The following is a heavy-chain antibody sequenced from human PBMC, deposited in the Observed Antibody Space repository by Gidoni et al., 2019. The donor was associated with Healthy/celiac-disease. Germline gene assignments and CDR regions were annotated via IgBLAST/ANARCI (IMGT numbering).Heavy chain of an antibody. Sequence: QVQLVQSGAEVKKPGASVKVSCKASGYTFTGYYMHWVRQAPGQGLEWMGWINPNSGGTNYAQKFQGWVTMTRDTSISTAYMELSRLRSDDTAVYYCARGGGITGTDGAFDYWGQGTLVTVSS. CDR3: ARGGGITGTDGAFDY. V-gene: IGHV1-2*04. D-gene: IGHD1-20*01. J-gene: IGHJ4*02. CDR1: GYTFTGYY. CDR2: INPNSGGT.